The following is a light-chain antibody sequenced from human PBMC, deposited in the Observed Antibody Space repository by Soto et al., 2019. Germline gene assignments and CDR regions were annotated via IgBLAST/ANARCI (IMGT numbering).Light chain of an antibody. J-gene: IGKJ4*01. Sequence: DIQMTQSPSTLSASVGDRVTITCRASRSISSWLAWYQQKPGKAPKLLIYKAYSLESGVQSRFSGSGSGTEFTLAIRSLQPDDFATYYCRQYINYPLTFGGGTKVDIK. CDR1: RSISSW. CDR2: KAY. CDR3: RQYINYPLT. V-gene: IGKV1-5*03.